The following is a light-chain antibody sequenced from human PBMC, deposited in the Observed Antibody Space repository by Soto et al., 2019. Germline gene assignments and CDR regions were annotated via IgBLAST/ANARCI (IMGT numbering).Light chain of an antibody. CDR2: DAS. V-gene: IGKV1-39*01. CDR3: QQYDTFPRT. CDR1: QSISSY. Sequence: DIQMTQSPSSLSASVVDRVTITCRASQSISSYLNWYQQKPGKAPKFLIYDASTLETGVPSRFSGSGSGTEFTLTISSLQPDDFATFYCQQYDTFPRTFGQGTKVDI. J-gene: IGKJ1*01.